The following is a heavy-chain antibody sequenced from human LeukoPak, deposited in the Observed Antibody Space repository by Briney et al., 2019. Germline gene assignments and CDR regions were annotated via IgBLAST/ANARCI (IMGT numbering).Heavy chain of an antibody. CDR1: GASIRSHY. Sequence: SETLSLTCTVSGASIRSHYWSWIRQPAGKGLEWIGRVYNSDTHYNPSLKSRVTLSVDASKNQVSLRLTSVTAADTAVYYRASSISAADWYFDLWGRGTVVTVSS. V-gene: IGHV4-4*07. D-gene: IGHD6-13*01. J-gene: IGHJ2*01. CDR2: VYNSDT. CDR3: ASSISAADWYFDL.